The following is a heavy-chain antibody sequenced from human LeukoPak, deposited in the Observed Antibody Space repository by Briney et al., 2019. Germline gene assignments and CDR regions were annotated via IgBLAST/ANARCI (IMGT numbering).Heavy chain of an antibody. J-gene: IGHJ6*02. CDR3: ARRSTHYYYAMDV. Sequence: SETLSLTCTDSAGSISSYYWSWIRQPPGKGLEWIGFINYSGGTNYNPSLKSRVTISVDTPNNRFTLKLTSVTAADTAVYYCARRSTHYYYAMDVWGQGTTVTVSS. CDR1: AGSISSYY. V-gene: IGHV4-59*01. CDR2: INYSGGT. D-gene: IGHD5/OR15-5a*01.